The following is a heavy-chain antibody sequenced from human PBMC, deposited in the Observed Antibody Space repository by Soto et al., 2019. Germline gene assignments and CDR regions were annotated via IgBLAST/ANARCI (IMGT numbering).Heavy chain of an antibody. CDR2: ISYDGSHK. CDR3: VKEGRGYGGFDPNSYFEN. Sequence: QVQLVESAGGVVQPGTSLRLSCAASGFTFSAYGMHWVRQAPGKGLEWVAVISYDGSHKTYTDSEQGRFTISRDKSKNTLHLQMNSLRPEDTALYYCVKEGRGYGGFDPNSYFENWGQGTLVTVSS. D-gene: IGHD5-12*01. V-gene: IGHV3-30*18. J-gene: IGHJ4*02. CDR1: GFTFSAYG.